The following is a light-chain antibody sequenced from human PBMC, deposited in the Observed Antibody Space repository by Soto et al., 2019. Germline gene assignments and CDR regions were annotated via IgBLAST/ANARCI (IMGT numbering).Light chain of an antibody. CDR2: AVS. V-gene: IGLV2-14*03. Sequence: QSALTQPASVSGSPGQSITISCSGTSSDIGSYNHVAWYQQFPGKSPKLMIYAVSDRPSGVSDRFSGSKSGITASLTISGLQTEDEADYYCISYTERQYYIFGNGTKVTV. CDR3: ISYTERQYYI. J-gene: IGLJ1*01. CDR1: SSDIGSYNH.